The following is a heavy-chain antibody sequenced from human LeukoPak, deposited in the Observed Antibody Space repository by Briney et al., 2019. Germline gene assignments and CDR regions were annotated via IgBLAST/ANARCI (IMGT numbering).Heavy chain of an antibody. CDR1: GFTFSSYA. CDR3: AKDSQFFWFDP. J-gene: IGHJ5*02. CDR2: ISGSGGST. Sequence: GGSLRLSCAASGFTFSSYAMSWVRQAPGQGLEWVSAISGSGGSTYYADSVKGRFTMSRYNSKNTLYLQMNSLRAEDTAVYYCAKDSQFFWFDPWGQGTLVTVSS. V-gene: IGHV3-23*01.